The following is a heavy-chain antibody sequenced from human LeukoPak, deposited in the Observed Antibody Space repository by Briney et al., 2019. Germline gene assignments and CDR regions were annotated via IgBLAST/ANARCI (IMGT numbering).Heavy chain of an antibody. CDR2: ISYDGSNK. V-gene: IGHV3-30-3*01. D-gene: IGHD4-23*01. Sequence: GGSLRLSCAASGFTFSSYAMHWVRQAPGKGLEWVTVISYDGSNKYYADSVKGRFTISRDNSKNTLYLQMNSLRAEDTAVYCCTRVETTTVVTPGDYYYYMDVWGKGTTVTVSS. CDR1: GFTFSSYA. CDR3: TRVETTTVVTPGDYYYYMDV. J-gene: IGHJ6*03.